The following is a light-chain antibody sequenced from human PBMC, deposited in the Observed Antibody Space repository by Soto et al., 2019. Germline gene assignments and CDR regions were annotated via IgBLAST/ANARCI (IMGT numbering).Light chain of an antibody. Sequence: EIVLTQSPGTLSLSPGERATLSCRARQSFTSNYLAWYQQKPGQAPRLLIYGVSSRATGIPDRFSGSGSGTDVTLTISRVEPEDFAVYFCQQYGTSPLTFGGGTKVDIK. V-gene: IGKV3-20*01. CDR1: QSFTSNY. CDR2: GVS. CDR3: QQYGTSPLT. J-gene: IGKJ4*01.